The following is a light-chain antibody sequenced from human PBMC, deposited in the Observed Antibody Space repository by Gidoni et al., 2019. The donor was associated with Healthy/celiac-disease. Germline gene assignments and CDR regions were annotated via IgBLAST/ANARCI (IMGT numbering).Light chain of an antibody. Sequence: DIHMTQSPSTLSASVGDRVTITGRASQSISSWLAWYKQKPGKAPKLLIYDAYSLESGVPSRCSGSGSGTEFTLTISSLQPDDFATYYCQQYNSYSYTFGQGTKLEIK. CDR1: QSISSW. V-gene: IGKV1-5*01. J-gene: IGKJ2*01. CDR3: QQYNSYSYT. CDR2: DAY.